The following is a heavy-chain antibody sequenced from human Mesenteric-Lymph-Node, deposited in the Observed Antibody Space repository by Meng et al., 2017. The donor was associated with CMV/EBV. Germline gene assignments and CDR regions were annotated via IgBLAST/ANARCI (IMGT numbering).Heavy chain of an antibody. D-gene: IGHD2-2*01. CDR3: AKDLCSSTSCYLWFDP. CDR1: GFTFRSYG. Sequence: GFTFRSYGMHCVRQAPGKGLEWVAVIWYDGSNKYYADSVKGRFTISRDNSKNTLYLQMNSLRAEDTAVYYCAKDLCSSTSCYLWFDPWGQGTLVTVSS. J-gene: IGHJ5*02. V-gene: IGHV3-33*06. CDR2: IWYDGSNK.